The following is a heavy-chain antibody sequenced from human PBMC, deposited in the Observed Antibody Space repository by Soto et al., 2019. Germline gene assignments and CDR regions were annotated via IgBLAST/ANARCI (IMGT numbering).Heavy chain of an antibody. Sequence: QVQLVESGGGVVQPGRSLTLSCAASGFTFSNYGIHWVRQAPGKGLAWVAVISYDGSKKFYADSVRGRFTIARDNSRNTPYLQMNSLRGEDTAVYYCAKDHDSHFDGVNYHYGIDVWGQGTTVTVS. CDR3: AKDHDSHFDGVNYHYGIDV. D-gene: IGHD4-4*01. J-gene: IGHJ6*02. V-gene: IGHV3-30*18. CDR1: GFTFSNYG. CDR2: ISYDGSKK.